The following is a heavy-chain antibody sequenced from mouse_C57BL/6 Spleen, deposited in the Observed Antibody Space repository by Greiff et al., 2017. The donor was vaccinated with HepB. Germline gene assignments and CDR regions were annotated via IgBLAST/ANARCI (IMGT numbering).Heavy chain of an antibody. CDR1: GFTFSDYG. D-gene: IGHD2-10*01. Sequence: EVKVVESGGGLVKPGGSLKLSCAASGFTFSDYGMHWVRQAPEKGLEWVAYISSGSSTIYYADTVKGRFTISRDNAKNTLFLQMTSLRSEDTAMYYCARGPTPYYAMDYWGQGTSVTVSS. V-gene: IGHV5-17*01. CDR3: ARGPTPYYAMDY. CDR2: ISSGSSTI. J-gene: IGHJ4*01.